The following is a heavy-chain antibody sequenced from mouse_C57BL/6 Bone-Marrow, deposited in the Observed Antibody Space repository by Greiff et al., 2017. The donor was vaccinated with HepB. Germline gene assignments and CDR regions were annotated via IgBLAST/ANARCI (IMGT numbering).Heavy chain of an antibody. CDR1: GYTFTSYW. V-gene: IGHV1-64*01. D-gene: IGHD1-1*01. J-gene: IGHJ3*01. CDR2: IHPNSGST. Sequence: QVQLQQPGAELVKPGASVKLSCKASGYTFTSYWMHWVKQRLGQGLEWIGMIHPNSGSTNYNEKFKSKATLTVDKSSSTAYMQLSSLTSEDSAVYYCAREVYGSSFAYWGQGTLVTVSA. CDR3: AREVYGSSFAY.